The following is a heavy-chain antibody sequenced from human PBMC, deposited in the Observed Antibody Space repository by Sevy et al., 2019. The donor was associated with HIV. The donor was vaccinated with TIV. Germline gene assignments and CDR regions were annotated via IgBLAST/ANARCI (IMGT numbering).Heavy chain of an antibody. J-gene: IGHJ4*02. CDR2: ISSSGSTI. V-gene: IGHV3-11*01. Sequence: GGSLRLSCAASGFTFSDYYMSWIRQAPGKGLEWVSSISSSGSTIYYADSVKGRFTISRDNAKNSLYLQMNSLRAEDTAVYYCARGAYYYDSSGYYAQYYFDYWGQGTLVTVSS. CDR3: ARGAYYYDSSGYYAQYYFDY. CDR1: GFTFSDYY. D-gene: IGHD3-22*01.